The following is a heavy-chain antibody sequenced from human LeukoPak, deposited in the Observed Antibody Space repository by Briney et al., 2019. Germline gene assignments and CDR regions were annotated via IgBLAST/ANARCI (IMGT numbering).Heavy chain of an antibody. CDR2: IISGGGRI. V-gene: IGHV3-48*03. Sequence: GGSLRLSCAASGFTFSSYEMNWVRQAPGKGLEWVSYIISGGGRIYYADSVKGRFTISRDNAKNSLYLQMNSLRAEDTALYYCARDELRTGAFDIWGQGTMVTASA. CDR1: GFTFSSYE. J-gene: IGHJ3*02. D-gene: IGHD1-7*01. CDR3: ARDELRTGAFDI.